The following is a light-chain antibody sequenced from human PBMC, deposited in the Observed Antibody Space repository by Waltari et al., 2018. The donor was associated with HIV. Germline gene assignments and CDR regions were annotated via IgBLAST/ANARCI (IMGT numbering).Light chain of an antibody. Sequence: DIQMTQSPSSLSASVGDRVTITCRASQPISSYLNWYQQKPGKAPKLLIYAASSLQSGVPSRFSGSESGTDFTLTISSLQPEDFATYYCQQSYSTPRTFGQGTKLEIK. V-gene: IGKV1-39*01. J-gene: IGKJ2*02. CDR2: AAS. CDR3: QQSYSTPRT. CDR1: QPISSY.